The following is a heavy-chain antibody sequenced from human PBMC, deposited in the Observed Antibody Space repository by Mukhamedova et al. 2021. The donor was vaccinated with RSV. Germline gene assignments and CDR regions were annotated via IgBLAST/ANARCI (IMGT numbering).Heavy chain of an antibody. J-gene: IGHJ3*02. CDR2: CSGGST. CDR3: AKTLTWRDYYDSSGYYYDAFDI. V-gene: IGHV3-23*01. Sequence: CSGGSTYYADSVKGRFTISRDNSKNTLYLQMNSLRAEDTAVYYCAKTLTWRDYYDSSGYYYDAFDIWG. D-gene: IGHD3-22*01.